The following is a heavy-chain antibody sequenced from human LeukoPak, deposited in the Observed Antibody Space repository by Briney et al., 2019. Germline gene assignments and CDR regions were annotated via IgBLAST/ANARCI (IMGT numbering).Heavy chain of an antibody. V-gene: IGHV1-46*01. CDR1: GYTFTSYY. CDR2: INPSGGST. J-gene: IGHJ4*02. Sequence: ASVKVSCKASGYTFTSYYMHWVRQAPGQGLEWMGIINPSGGSTSYAQKFQGRVTMTRDTSTSTVYMELSSLRSEDTAVYYCARAGRYSGSYLLYFDYWGQGTLVTVSS. D-gene: IGHD1-26*01. CDR3: ARAGRYSGSYLLYFDY.